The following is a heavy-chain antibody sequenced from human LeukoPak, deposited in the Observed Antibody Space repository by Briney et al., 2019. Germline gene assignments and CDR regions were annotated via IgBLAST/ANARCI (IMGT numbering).Heavy chain of an antibody. CDR1: GFTFSSYS. CDR2: ISSSSSYI. CDR3: ARDGSPRTHYYYYYYMDA. V-gene: IGHV3-21*01. D-gene: IGHD1-14*01. J-gene: IGHJ6*03. Sequence: KPGGSLRLSCAASGFTFSSYSMNWVRQAPGKGLEWVSSISSSSSYIYYADSVKGRFTISRDNAKNSLYLQMNSLRAEDTAVYYCARDGSPRTHYYYYYYMDAWGKGTTVTVSS.